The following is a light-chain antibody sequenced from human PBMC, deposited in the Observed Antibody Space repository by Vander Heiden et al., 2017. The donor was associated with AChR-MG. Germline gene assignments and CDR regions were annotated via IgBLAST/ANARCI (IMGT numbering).Light chain of an antibody. CDR1: SSNIGAGYE. CDR2: RSN. V-gene: IGLV1-40*01. J-gene: IGLJ2*01. Sequence: QSVLTQPPSVSGAPGQRVTISCTGSSSNIGAGYEVHWYQHLTGTAPKLPIYRSNNRPSGVPDRFSGSKSGTSASLTITGLLAEDEADYYCQSYDTRLPVIFGGGTKVTVL. CDR3: QSYDTRLPVI.